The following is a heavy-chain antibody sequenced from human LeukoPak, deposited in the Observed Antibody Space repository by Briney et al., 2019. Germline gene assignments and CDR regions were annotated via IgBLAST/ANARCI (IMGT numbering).Heavy chain of an antibody. CDR2: INHSGST. CDR1: GGSISSSSYY. V-gene: IGHV4-39*07. CDR3: ARRTTYYDYVWGRKPLYFDY. Sequence: SETLSLTCTVSGGSISSSSYYWGWIRQPPGKGLEWIGEINHSGSTNYNPSLKSRVTISVDTSKNQFSLKLSSVTAADTAVYYCARRTTYYDYVWGRKPLYFDYWGQGTLVTVSS. D-gene: IGHD3-16*01. J-gene: IGHJ4*02.